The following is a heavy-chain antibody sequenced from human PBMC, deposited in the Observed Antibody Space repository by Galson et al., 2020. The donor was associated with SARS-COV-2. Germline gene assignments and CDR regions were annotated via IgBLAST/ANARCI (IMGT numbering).Heavy chain of an antibody. CDR2: IYQSGAT. D-gene: IGHD3-16*01. Sequence: SETLSLTCAVSGGSITSGGYSWTWIRQPTGKALEWIGYIYQSGATQYNPSLKRRLTISVDRSKNQHSLDLRSVNVADSAVYYCARRYVYGFSPFWYFDLWCPGTLFSVSS. CDR3: ARRYVYGFSPFWYFDL. V-gene: IGHV4-30-2*01. CDR1: GGSITSGGYS. J-gene: IGHJ2*01.